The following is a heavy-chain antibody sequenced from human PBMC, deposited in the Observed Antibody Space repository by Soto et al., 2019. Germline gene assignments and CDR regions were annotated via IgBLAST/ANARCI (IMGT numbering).Heavy chain of an antibody. D-gene: IGHD3-9*01. CDR2: INAGNGNT. Sequence: GASVKVSCKASGYTFTSYAMHWVRQAPGQRLEWMGWINAGNGNTKYSQKFQGRVTITRDTSASTAYMELSSLRSEDTAVYYCARDSFGQGLRYFDWLHYYFDYWGQGTLVTVSS. V-gene: IGHV1-3*01. CDR3: ARDSFGQGLRYFDWLHYYFDY. CDR1: GYTFTSYA. J-gene: IGHJ4*02.